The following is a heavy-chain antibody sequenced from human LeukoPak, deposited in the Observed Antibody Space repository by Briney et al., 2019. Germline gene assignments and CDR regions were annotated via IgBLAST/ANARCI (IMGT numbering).Heavy chain of an antibody. CDR1: GFTFSSYW. CDR3: AREGDYGDYYYYGMDV. CDR2: IKEDGSEK. Sequence: GGSLRLSCAVSGFTFSSYWMSWVRQAPGKGLEWVANIKEDGSEKNYVDSVKGRLTISRDNAKNSLYLQMNSLRAEDTAVYYCAREGDYGDYYYYGMDVWGQGTTVTVSS. J-gene: IGHJ6*02. V-gene: IGHV3-7*03. D-gene: IGHD4-17*01.